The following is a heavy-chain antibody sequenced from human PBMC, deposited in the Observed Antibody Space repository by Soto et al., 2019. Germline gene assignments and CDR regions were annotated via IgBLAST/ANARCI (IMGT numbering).Heavy chain of an antibody. D-gene: IGHD6-13*01. Sequence: SETLSLTCTVSGGSMIAYYWNWMRQPPGKGLQWIGYTYYSGSTAYNPSLKSRVTISVDSSKNQFSLKLDSVTPADTAVYYCARVRGTAGKRYFDYWGPGTLVTSPQ. CDR2: TYYSGST. CDR3: ARVRGTAGKRYFDY. J-gene: IGHJ4*02. CDR1: GGSMIAYY. V-gene: IGHV4-59*01.